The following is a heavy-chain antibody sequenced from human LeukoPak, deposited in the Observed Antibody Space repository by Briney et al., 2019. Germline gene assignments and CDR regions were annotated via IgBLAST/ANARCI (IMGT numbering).Heavy chain of an antibody. Sequence: SQTLSLTCAISGDSVSSNSATWNWIRQSPSRGLEWLGRTYYRSKWYNDYAVSVKSRITINPDTSKNQFSLQLNSVTPEDTAVYYCARAQPEMVYASRGYYYMDVWGKGTTVTVSS. CDR3: ARAQPEMVYASRGYYYMDV. J-gene: IGHJ6*03. D-gene: IGHD2-8*01. CDR2: TYYRSKWYN. CDR1: GDSVSSNSAT. V-gene: IGHV6-1*01.